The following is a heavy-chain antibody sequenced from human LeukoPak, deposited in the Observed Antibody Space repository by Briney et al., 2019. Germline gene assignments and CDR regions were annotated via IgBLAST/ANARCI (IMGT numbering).Heavy chain of an antibody. D-gene: IGHD4-17*01. V-gene: IGHV1-18*01. CDR3: AKGYGDYVVDY. CDR2: ISGYNGNT. J-gene: IGHJ4*02. CDR1: GYSFTSYG. Sequence: GASVKVSCKASGYSFTSYGITWVRQAPGQGLEWMGWISGYNGNTKYAQKFQGRVTMTTDTSTSTAYMELRSLRSDDTAVYYCAKGYGDYVVDYWGQGTLVTVSS.